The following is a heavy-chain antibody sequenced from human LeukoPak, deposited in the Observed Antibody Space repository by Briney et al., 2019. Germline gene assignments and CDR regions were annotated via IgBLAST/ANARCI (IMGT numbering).Heavy chain of an antibody. Sequence: GGSLRLSCAASGFTFSGYGMSWVRQAPGKGLEWVSAITKGGGHTFYADSVKGRFTISRDNSKNMLDLQMKSLRAEDTAIYYCAIDQRVGAEYWIFDLSGRGTLVNVS. V-gene: IGHV3-23*01. CDR1: GFTFSGYG. CDR2: ITKGGGHT. J-gene: IGHJ2*01. CDR3: AIDQRVGAEYWIFDL. D-gene: IGHD1-26*01.